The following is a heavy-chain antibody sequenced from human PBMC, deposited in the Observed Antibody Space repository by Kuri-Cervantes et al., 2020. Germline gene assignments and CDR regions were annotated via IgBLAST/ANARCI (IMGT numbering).Heavy chain of an antibody. Sequence: GESLKISCVASGFTFRGSWMSWVRQAPGKGLEWVSYISSSSSTIYYADSVKGRFTISRDNAKNSLYLQMNSLRAEDTAVYYCARAMRVTMIVVGAFDIWGQGTMVTVSS. J-gene: IGHJ3*02. CDR1: GFTFRGSW. D-gene: IGHD3-22*01. CDR2: ISSSSSTI. V-gene: IGHV3-48*01. CDR3: ARAMRVTMIVVGAFDI.